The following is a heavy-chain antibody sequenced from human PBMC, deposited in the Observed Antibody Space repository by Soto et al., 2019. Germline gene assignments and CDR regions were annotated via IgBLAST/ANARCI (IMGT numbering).Heavy chain of an antibody. CDR1: GDSVSSNSAA. CDR3: ARAKWLAPYYYYYGMDV. CDR2: TYYRSKWYN. J-gene: IGHJ6*02. D-gene: IGHD6-19*01. V-gene: IGHV6-1*01. Sequence: SQTLSLTCAISGDSVSSNSAAWNWIRQSPSRGLEWLGRTYYRSKWYNDYAVSVKSRITINPDTSKNQFSLQLNSVTPEDTAVYYCARAKWLAPYYYYYGMDVWCQGTTVTVSS.